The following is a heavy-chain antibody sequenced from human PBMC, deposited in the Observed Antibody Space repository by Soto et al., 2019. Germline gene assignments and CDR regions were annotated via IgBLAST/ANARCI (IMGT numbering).Heavy chain of an antibody. V-gene: IGHV4-31*03. J-gene: IGHJ6*02. Sequence: SETLSLTCTVTGGSMTTGEQYWTWIRHRPGEGLEWFGYINHRGSLYYNPSLESRVSMSVDTSKNQFSLNLSSVTAADTAVYYCARELPQRQGRNMDVWGQGTTVTVSS. CDR3: ARELPQRQGRNMDV. D-gene: IGHD1-1*01. CDR2: INHRGSL. CDR1: GGSMTTGEQY.